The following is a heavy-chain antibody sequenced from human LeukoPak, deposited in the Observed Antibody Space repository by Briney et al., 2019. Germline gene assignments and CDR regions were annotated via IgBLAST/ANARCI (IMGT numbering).Heavy chain of an antibody. CDR2: IYHSGST. J-gene: IGHJ4*02. V-gene: IGHV4-30-2*01. CDR1: GGSISSGGYS. Sequence: SQTLSLTCAVSGGSISSGGYSWSWIRQPSGKGLEWIGYIYHSGSTYYNPSLKSRVTISVDRSKNQFSLKLSSVTAADTAVYYCARASQLLFNYWGQGTLVTVSS. CDR3: ARASQLLFNY. D-gene: IGHD2-2*01.